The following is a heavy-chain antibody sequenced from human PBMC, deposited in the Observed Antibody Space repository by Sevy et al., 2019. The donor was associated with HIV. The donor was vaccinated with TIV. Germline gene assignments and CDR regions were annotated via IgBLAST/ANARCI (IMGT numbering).Heavy chain of an antibody. CDR1: GGSISSYY. CDR3: ARGYYYDSSAYYYVLGPGYYYVMDV. J-gene: IGHJ6*02. D-gene: IGHD3-22*01. V-gene: IGHV4-59*13. CDR2: IYYSGST. Sequence: SETLSLTCTVSGGSISSYYWSWIRQPPGKGLEWIGYIYYSGSTNYNPSLKSRVTISVDTSKNQFSLKLSSVTAADTPVYYCARGYYYDSSAYYYVLGPGYYYVMDVWGQGTTVTVSS.